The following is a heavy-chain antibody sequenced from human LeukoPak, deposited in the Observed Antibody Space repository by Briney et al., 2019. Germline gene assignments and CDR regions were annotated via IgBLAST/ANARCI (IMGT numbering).Heavy chain of an antibody. CDR3: ARRGIWDLQIGNWLDP. CDR1: GDSITTNSYG. D-gene: IGHD3-16*01. J-gene: IGHJ5*02. V-gene: IGHV4-39*01. Sequence: SETLSLTCSISGDSITTNSYGWGWIRQSPGKGLEWIGSIYSSGNTYYNPSLKPRATISPDTSKKQYSLRLPSVTAADPAIYYCARRGIWDLQIGNWLDPWGQGILVIVSS. CDR2: IYSSGNT.